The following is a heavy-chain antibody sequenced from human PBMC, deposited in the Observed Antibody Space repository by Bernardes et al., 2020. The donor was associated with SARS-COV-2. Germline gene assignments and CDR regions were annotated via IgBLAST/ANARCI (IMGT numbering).Heavy chain of an antibody. CDR2: INSDGSST. Sequence: GGSLRLSCAASGFTFSSYWMHWVRQAPGKGLVWVSRINSDGSSTSYADSVKGRFTISRDNAKNTLYLQMNSLRAEDTAVYYCARGGGLLWFGELLWGDYYGMDGWGQGTTVTVSS. J-gene: IGHJ6*02. CDR1: GFTFSSYW. V-gene: IGHV3-74*01. CDR3: ARGGGLLWFGELLWGDYYGMDG. D-gene: IGHD3-10*01.